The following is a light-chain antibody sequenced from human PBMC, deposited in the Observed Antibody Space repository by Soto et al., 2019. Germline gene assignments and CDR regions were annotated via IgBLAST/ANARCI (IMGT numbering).Light chain of an antibody. J-gene: IGKJ5*01. CDR3: QQYGSSPIT. CDR1: QSVSSSD. CDR2: GAS. Sequence: EIVLTQSPGTLSLSPGERATLFCRAGQSVSSSDLAWYQQKPDQAPRLLIYGASSRATGIPDRFSGSGSGTDFTLTISRLEPEDFAVYYCQQYGSSPITFGQGTRLEIK. V-gene: IGKV3-20*01.